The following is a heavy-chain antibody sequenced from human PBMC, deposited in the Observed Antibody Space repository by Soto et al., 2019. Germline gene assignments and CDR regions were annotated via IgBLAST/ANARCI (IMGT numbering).Heavy chain of an antibody. Sequence: SETLSLTCTVSGASLRSGYYWSWIRQHPGKGLEWIGFTRSSEIPYYNPSLRGRVTISVDTSKNQFSLKLTSVTAAATAVYYCGSAHGMDVWGRGTTVTVSS. CDR2: TRSSEIP. CDR1: GASLRSGYY. D-gene: IGHD3-10*01. V-gene: IGHV4-31*03. CDR3: GSAHGMDV. J-gene: IGHJ6*02.